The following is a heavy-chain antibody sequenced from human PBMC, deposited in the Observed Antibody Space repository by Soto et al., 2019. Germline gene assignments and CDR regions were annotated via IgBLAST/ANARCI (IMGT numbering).Heavy chain of an antibody. D-gene: IGHD3-10*01. Sequence: QVQLVESGGGVVQPGRSLRLSCAASGFTFSSYAMHWVRQAPGKGLEWVAVISYDGSNKYYADSVKGRFTISRDNSKNTLYLQMNSLRAEDTAVYYCARGGITMVRGVIKFDYYGMDVWGQGTTVTVSS. CDR1: GFTFSSYA. V-gene: IGHV3-30-3*01. CDR3: ARGGITMVRGVIKFDYYGMDV. CDR2: ISYDGSNK. J-gene: IGHJ6*02.